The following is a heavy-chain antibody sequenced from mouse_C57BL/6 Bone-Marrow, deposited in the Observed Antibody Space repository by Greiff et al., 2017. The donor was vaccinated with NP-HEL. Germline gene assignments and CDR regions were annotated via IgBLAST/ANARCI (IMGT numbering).Heavy chain of an antibody. CDR1: GYTFTSYW. CDR2: IHPNSGST. Sequence: QVQLQQPGAELVKPGASVKLSCKASGYTFTSYWMHWVKQRPGQGLEWIGMIHPNSGSTNYNEKFKSKATLTVDKSSSTAYMHLSSLTSEDSAVYYCARERLYYGSSPYWYFDVWGTGTTVTVSS. J-gene: IGHJ1*03. CDR3: ARERLYYGSSPYWYFDV. V-gene: IGHV1-64*01. D-gene: IGHD1-1*01.